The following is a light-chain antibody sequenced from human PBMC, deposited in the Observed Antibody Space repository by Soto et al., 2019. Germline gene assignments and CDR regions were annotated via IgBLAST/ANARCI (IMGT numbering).Light chain of an antibody. J-gene: IGKJ1*01. CDR3: QQYNNYWT. Sequence: DIQMTQSPSTLSASVGDRVTITCRASQSINSRLAWYQQKPGKAPKLLIYKASSLESGVPSRFSGSGSGTEFTLTISSLQPDDFATYDCQQYNNYWTFGQGTKVEIK. V-gene: IGKV1-5*03. CDR2: KAS. CDR1: QSINSR.